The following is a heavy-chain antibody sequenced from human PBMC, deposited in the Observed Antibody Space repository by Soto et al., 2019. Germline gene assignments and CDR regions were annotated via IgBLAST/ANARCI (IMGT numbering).Heavy chain of an antibody. D-gene: IGHD6-19*01. Sequence: SETLSLTCAVYGGSFSGYYWSWIRQPPGKGLEWIGEINHSGSTNYNPSLKSRVTISVDTSKNQFSLKLSPVTAADTAVYYCAVPQAVAGRVHDAFDIWGQGTMVTVSS. CDR3: AVPQAVAGRVHDAFDI. J-gene: IGHJ3*02. CDR1: GGSFSGYY. CDR2: INHSGST. V-gene: IGHV4-34*01.